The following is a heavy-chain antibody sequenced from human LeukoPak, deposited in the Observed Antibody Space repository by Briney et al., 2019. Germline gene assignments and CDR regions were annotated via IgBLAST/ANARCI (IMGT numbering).Heavy chain of an antibody. CDR2: IIPIFGTA. CDR3: VSRGFGLGAFDI. CDR1: GGTFSSYA. Sequence: SVKVSCKASGGTFSSYAISWVRQAPGQGLEWMGRIIPIFGTANYAQKFQGRVTITTDESTSTAYMELSSLRSEDTAVHYCVSRGFGLGAFDIWGQGTMVTVSS. J-gene: IGHJ3*02. D-gene: IGHD3-10*01. V-gene: IGHV1-69*05.